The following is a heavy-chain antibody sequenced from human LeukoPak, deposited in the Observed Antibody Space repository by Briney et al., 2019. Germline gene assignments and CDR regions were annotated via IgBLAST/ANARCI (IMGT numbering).Heavy chain of an antibody. V-gene: IGHV3-30*03. CDR2: ISYDGSNK. Sequence: GGSLRLSCAASGFTFGSYGMHWVRQAPGKGLEWVAVISYDGSNKYYADSVKGRFTISRDNSTNTMYLQMNSLRAEDTAVYYCALSSSWYGGFFDYWGQGTLVSVSS. CDR1: GFTFGSYG. D-gene: IGHD6-13*01. CDR3: ALSSSWYGGFFDY. J-gene: IGHJ4*02.